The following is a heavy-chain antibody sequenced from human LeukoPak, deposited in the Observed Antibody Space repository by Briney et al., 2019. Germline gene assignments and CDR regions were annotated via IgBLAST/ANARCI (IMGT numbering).Heavy chain of an antibody. Sequence: PGGSLRLSCAASGFTFSSYAMHWVRQAPGKGLEWVAVKSYDGSNKYYADSVKGRFTISRDNSKNTLYLQMNSLRAEDTAVYYCAKVYCSSTSCYDWYYYYYMDVWGKGTTVTISS. CDR2: KSYDGSNK. D-gene: IGHD2-2*01. CDR3: AKVYCSSTSCYDWYYYYYMDV. J-gene: IGHJ6*03. CDR1: GFTFSSYA. V-gene: IGHV3-30*04.